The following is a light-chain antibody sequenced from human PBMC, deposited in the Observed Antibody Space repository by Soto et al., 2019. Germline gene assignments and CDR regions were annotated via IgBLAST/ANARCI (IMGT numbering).Light chain of an antibody. CDR2: STF. Sequence: ETVMTQSPATLSVSPGERATLSCRASQSVRSNLAWYQQKPGQAPRLLIYSTFTRATGIPARFSGSGSGTEFTLTISSLQSEDFAVYYCQQYNNWPRTFGQGTKVDIK. J-gene: IGKJ1*01. CDR1: QSVRSN. CDR3: QQYNNWPRT. V-gene: IGKV3-15*01.